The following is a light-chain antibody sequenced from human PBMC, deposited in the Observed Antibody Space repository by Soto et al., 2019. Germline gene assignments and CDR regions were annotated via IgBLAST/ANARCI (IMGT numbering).Light chain of an antibody. CDR3: QQYGSSPPT. V-gene: IGKV3-20*01. CDR1: QSVSSSY. CDR2: DAS. Sequence: EIVLTPAPGTLSFSPGERASLSCRASQSVSSSYLAWYHQITGQAPRLLINDASRRATGSPDRFSGSGSGTDFTLTISRLEPEDFAVYYCQQYGSSPPTFGQGTKVDIK. J-gene: IGKJ1*01.